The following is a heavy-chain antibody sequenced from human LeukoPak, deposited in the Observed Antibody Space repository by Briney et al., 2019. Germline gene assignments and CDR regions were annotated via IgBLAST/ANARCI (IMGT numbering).Heavy chain of an antibody. CDR3: ARVDGFGESPLDAFDV. J-gene: IGHJ3*01. Sequence: SETLSLTCDVSGGSTSGYFWSWIRQPPGKGPEWIGEINHSGSTKYIPSLKSRLTTSVDTSKNQFSLKLTSVTAADTAVYYCARVDGFGESPLDAFDVWGQGTMVTVSS. V-gene: IGHV4-34*01. CDR2: INHSGST. CDR1: GGSTSGYF. D-gene: IGHD3-10*01.